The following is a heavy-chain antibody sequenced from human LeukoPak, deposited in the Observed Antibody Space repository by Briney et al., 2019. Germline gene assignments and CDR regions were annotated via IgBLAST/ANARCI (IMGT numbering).Heavy chain of an antibody. V-gene: IGHV3-7*01. CDR1: KFTFSSYW. Sequence: PGGSLRLSCVASKFTFSSYWMSWVRQSPGKGLEWVANIKEDGSAKYYVDSVKGRFTISRDNAKNSLYLQMNSLRAEDTAVYYCARDPDSYEVGDYWGQGTLVTVSS. J-gene: IGHJ4*02. CDR3: ARDPDSYEVGDY. D-gene: IGHD5-18*01. CDR2: IKEDGSAK.